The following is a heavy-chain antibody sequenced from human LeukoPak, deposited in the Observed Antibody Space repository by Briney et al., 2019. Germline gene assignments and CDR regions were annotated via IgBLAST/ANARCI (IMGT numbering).Heavy chain of an antibody. V-gene: IGHV4-39*01. Sequence: KASETLSLTCTVSGGSISSSSYYWGWIRQPPGKGLEWIGSIYYSGSTYYNPSLKSRVTISVDTSKNQFSLKLSSVTAADTAVYYCAREGYEVDIVATAWGQGTLVTVSS. CDR3: AREGYEVDIVATA. D-gene: IGHD5-12*01. J-gene: IGHJ5*02. CDR2: IYYSGST. CDR1: GGSISSSSYY.